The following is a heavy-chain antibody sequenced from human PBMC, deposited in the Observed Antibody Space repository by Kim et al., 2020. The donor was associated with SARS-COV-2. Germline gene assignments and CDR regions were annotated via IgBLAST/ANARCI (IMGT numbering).Heavy chain of an antibody. CDR2: DRSNK. Sequence: DRSNKYYADSVKGRFTISRDKSKNTLYLQMNSLRAEDTAVYYCARRAFDIWGQGTMVTVSS. CDR3: ARRAFDI. J-gene: IGHJ3*02. V-gene: IGHV3-30*01.